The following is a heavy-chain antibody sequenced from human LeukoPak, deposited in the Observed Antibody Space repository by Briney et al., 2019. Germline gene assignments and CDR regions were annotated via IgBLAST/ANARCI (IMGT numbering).Heavy chain of an antibody. J-gene: IGHJ6*03. V-gene: IGHV4-34*01. CDR2: INHSGST. CDR3: ARGLVVSYYYYMDV. Sequence: SETLSLTCAAYGGSFSGYYLSWIRQAPGKGLEWIGEINHSGSTNYNPSLKSRVTISVDTSKNQFSLKLSYVTAADTAVYYCARGLVVSYYYYMDVWGKGTTVTVSS. CDR1: GGSFSGYY. D-gene: IGHD2-2*01.